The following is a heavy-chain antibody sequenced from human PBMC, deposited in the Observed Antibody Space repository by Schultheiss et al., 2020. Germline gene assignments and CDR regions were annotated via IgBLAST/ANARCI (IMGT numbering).Heavy chain of an antibody. D-gene: IGHD1-26*01. J-gene: IGHJ6*02. CDR2: IYYSGST. Sequence: SETLSLTCTVSGGSISSYYWSWIRQPPGKGLEWIGYIYYSGSTNYNPSLKSRVTISVDTSKNQFSLKLSSVTAADTAVYYCARGWGSYYYYYYGMDVWGQGTTVTVS. CDR1: GGSISSYY. CDR3: ARGWGSYYYYYYGMDV. V-gene: IGHV4-59*01.